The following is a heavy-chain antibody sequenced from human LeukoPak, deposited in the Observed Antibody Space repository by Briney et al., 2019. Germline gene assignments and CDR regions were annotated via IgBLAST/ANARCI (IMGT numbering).Heavy chain of an antibody. CDR1: GDSISSGDYY. Sequence: SQTLSLTCTVSGDSISSGDYYWSWIRQPAGKGLEWIGRISSSGSTNYNPSLESRVTISLDTSKDQLSLKLTSVTAADTAVYYCARGVGPTTAQSTFDYWGQGALVTVSS. J-gene: IGHJ4*02. CDR3: ARGVGPTTAQSTFDY. V-gene: IGHV4-61*02. D-gene: IGHD1-26*01. CDR2: ISSSGST.